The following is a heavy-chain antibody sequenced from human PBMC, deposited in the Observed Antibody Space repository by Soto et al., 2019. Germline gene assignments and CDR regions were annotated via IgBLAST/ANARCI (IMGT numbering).Heavy chain of an antibody. J-gene: IGHJ6*02. CDR2: IYSGGST. CDR3: ARFGYYDSSGYLVPLMDV. CDR1: GFTVSSNY. V-gene: IGHV3-53*04. Sequence: GGSLRLSCAASGFTVSSNYMSWVRQAPGKGLEWVSVIYSGGSTYYADSVKGRFTISRHNSKNTLYLQMNSLRAEDTAVYYCARFGYYDSSGYLVPLMDVWGQGTTVTVSS. D-gene: IGHD3-22*01.